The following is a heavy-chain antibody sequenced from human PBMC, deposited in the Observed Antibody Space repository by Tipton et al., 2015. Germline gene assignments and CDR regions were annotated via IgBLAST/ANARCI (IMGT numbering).Heavy chain of an antibody. CDR2: IYHSGNT. D-gene: IGHD3-10*01. J-gene: IGHJ6*02. V-gene: IGHV4-30-4*08. CDR1: GGSVSSGSYY. Sequence: TLSLTCIVSGGSVSSGSYYWSWIRQPPGKGLEWIGYIYHSGNTYYNPSLKSRLTISVDRSENQFSLKLSSVTAADTAVYYCARNSGSPHYYCAMDVWGQGTTVTVSS. CDR3: ARNSGSPHYYCAMDV.